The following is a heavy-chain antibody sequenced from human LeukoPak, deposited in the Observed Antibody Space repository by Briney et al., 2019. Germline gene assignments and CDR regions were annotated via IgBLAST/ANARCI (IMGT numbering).Heavy chain of an antibody. CDR2: GHYSGRT. D-gene: IGHD2-15*01. V-gene: IGHV4-59*11. J-gene: IGHJ3*02. Sequence: ASETLSLTCTVSGDSYSSPYWSWIRQPPGKGLEWIGYGHYSGRTFYNPSLSSRVTLSVDTSTNQFSLKLRSVTAADTAVYYCARWGETTPLRVPAFDMWGEGTMVTVSS. CDR1: GDSYSSPY. CDR3: ARWGETTPLRVPAFDM.